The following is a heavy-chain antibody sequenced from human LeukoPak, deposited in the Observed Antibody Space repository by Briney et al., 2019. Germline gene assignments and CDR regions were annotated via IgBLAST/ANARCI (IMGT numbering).Heavy chain of an antibody. J-gene: IGHJ4*02. V-gene: IGHV3-23*01. Sequence: GGSLRLSCTASGFTFSSSDMSWVPQAPGKGLEWLSAISNNGGYTYYADSVQGRFTISRDNSKSTLCLKMNSLRAEDTAVYYCAKQLGYCSDGSCYFPYWGQGTLVTVSS. CDR1: GFTFSSSD. CDR2: ISNNGGYT. CDR3: AKQLGYCSDGSCYFPY. D-gene: IGHD2-15*01.